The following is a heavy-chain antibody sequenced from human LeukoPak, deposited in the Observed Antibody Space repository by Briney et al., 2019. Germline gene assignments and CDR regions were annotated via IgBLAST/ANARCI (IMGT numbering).Heavy chain of an antibody. CDR2: ISGSGGST. CDR1: GFTFSSYA. D-gene: IGHD3-22*01. J-gene: IGHJ4*02. Sequence: GGSLRLSCAASGFTFSSYAMSWVRQAPGKGLEWVSAISGSGGSTYYADSVKGRFTISRDNSKNTLYLQMNSLRAEDTAVYYCAIETHYYGSSGYIGDYWGQGTLVTVSS. V-gene: IGHV3-23*01. CDR3: AIETHYYGSSGYIGDY.